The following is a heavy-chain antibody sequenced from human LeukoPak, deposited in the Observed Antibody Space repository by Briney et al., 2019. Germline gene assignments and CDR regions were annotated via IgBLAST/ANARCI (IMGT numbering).Heavy chain of an antibody. J-gene: IGHJ4*02. CDR2: ISSSSSYI. V-gene: IGHV3-21*01. CDR3: ARESSSGWYVLRYFDY. Sequence: PGGSLRLSCAASGFTFSSYSMNWVRQAPGKGLEWVSSISSSSSYIYYADSVKGRFTIPRDNAKNSLYLQMNSLRAEDTAVYYCARESSSGWYVLRYFDYWGQGTLVTVSS. D-gene: IGHD6-19*01. CDR1: GFTFSSYS.